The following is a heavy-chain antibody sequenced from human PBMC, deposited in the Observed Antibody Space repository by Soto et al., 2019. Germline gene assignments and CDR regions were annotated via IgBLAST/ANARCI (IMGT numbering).Heavy chain of an antibody. CDR1: GYSFTSYW. CDR2: IYHGDSDT. J-gene: IGHJ3*02. V-gene: IGHV5-51*01. Sequence: GESLKISCKGSGYSFTSYWIGWVRQMPGKGLEWMGIIYHGDSDTRYSPSFQGQVTISADKSISTAYLQWSSLKASDTAMYYCARHSPLWFGESDNAFDIWGQGTMVTVSS. D-gene: IGHD3-10*01. CDR3: ARHSPLWFGESDNAFDI.